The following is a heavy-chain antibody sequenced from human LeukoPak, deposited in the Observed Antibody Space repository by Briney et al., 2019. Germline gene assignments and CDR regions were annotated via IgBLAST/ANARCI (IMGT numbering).Heavy chain of an antibody. D-gene: IGHD1-1*01. CDR3: ARLGLEVGGPNWFDP. CDR1: GFSFSSSW. V-gene: IGHV3-7*01. Sequence: GGSLRLSCAAPGFSFSSSWVGWVRQAPGKGLEWVAHIKRDGSQKYYLDSVKGRFTISRDNAKNSLYLQMNSLRVEDTAVYYCARLGLEVGGPNWFDPWGQGTLVTVSS. J-gene: IGHJ5*02. CDR2: IKRDGSQK.